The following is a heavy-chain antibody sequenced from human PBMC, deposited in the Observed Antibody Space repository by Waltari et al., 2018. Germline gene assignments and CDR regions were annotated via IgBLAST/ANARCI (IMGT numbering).Heavy chain of an antibody. Sequence: QVQLVQSGAEVKKPGASVKVSCKASGYTFTSYGISWVRQAPGQGVEWMGWISAYNGNTNYAQKLQGRVTMTTDTSTSTAYMELRSLSSDDTAVYYCARDREATRFWSGYSTPPFAYWGQGTLVTVSS. V-gene: IGHV1-18*01. J-gene: IGHJ4*02. D-gene: IGHD3-3*01. CDR2: ISAYNGNT. CDR3: ARDREATRFWSGYSTPPFAY. CDR1: GYTFTSYG.